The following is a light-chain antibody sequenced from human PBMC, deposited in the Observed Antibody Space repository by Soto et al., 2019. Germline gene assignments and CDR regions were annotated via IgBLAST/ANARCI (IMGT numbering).Light chain of an antibody. CDR3: HQYGSSLRT. J-gene: IGKJ1*01. Sequence: EIVLTQSPGTLSLSPGERATLSCRASQSVSSNYLGWYQKKPGQPPRLLIYGGSSRATGIPDRFSGGGSGTDFTLTIIRLEPEDFAEYYCHQYGSSLRTFGQGNKVDIK. CDR2: GGS. CDR1: QSVSSNY. V-gene: IGKV3-20*01.